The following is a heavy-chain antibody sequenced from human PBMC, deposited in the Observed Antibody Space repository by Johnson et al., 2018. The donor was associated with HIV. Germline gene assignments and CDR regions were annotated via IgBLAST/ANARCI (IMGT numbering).Heavy chain of an antibody. CDR1: GFSFSDYY. CDR2: ISSSGTNI. V-gene: IGHV3-11*04. CDR3: ARERATLWFRASGSAFDI. D-gene: IGHD3-10*01. Sequence: QVQLVESGGGLVKPGGSLRLSCAASGFSFSDYYMNWVRQAPGKGLEWVSYISSSGTNINYADSVKGRFTISRDNAKNSLYLQINSLRAEDTAVYYCARERATLWFRASGSAFDIWGQGTMVTVSS. J-gene: IGHJ3*02.